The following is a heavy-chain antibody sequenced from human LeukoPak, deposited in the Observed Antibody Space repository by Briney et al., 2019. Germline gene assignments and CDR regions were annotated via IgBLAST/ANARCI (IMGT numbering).Heavy chain of an antibody. J-gene: IGHJ5*02. D-gene: IGHD3-10*01. CDR2: ISTSSSYI. CDR3: ARESFTMVRGVFDP. V-gene: IGHV3-21*01. Sequence: PGGSLRLSCAASGFTFSSYSMNWVRQAPGKGLEWVSSISTSSSYIYYADSVKGRFTISRDNARNSLYLQMNSLRAEDTAVYYCARESFTMVRGVFDPGGQGTLVTVS. CDR1: GFTFSSYS.